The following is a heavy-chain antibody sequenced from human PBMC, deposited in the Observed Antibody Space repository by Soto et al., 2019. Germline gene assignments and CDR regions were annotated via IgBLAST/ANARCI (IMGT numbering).Heavy chain of an antibody. CDR1: GGSISSSSYY. V-gene: IGHV4-39*01. J-gene: IGHJ6*03. CDR2: IYYSGST. CDR3: ARRNYYYYMDV. Sequence: SETLSLTCTVSGGSISSSSYYWGWIRQPPGKGLEWIGSIYYSGSTYYNPSLKSRVTISVDTSKNQFSLKLSSVTAADTAVYYCARRNYYYYMDVWGKGTTVTVSS.